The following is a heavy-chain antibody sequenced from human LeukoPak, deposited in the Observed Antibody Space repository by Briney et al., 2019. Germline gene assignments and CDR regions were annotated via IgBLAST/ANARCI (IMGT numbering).Heavy chain of an antibody. J-gene: IGHJ4*02. Sequence: PGGSLRLSCAASGFAFSTYWMHWVRQAPGQGLVWVSRIKSDGSSTTYADFVKGRFAVSRDNSKNTLYLQMSSLRAEDTAMYFCARVGGRGSIGGDCWGQGTLVTVSS. CDR1: GFAFSTYW. CDR3: ARVGGRGSIGGDC. CDR2: IKSDGSST. D-gene: IGHD3-10*01. V-gene: IGHV3-74*03.